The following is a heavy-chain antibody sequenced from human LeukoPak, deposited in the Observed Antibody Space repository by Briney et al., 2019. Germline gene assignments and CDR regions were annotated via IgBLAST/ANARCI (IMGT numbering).Heavy chain of an antibody. J-gene: IGHJ5*02. CDR2: INHRGSDQ. V-gene: IGHV3-7*03. Sequence: GGSLRLSCAASGFTFGSSWMIWVRQAPGEGLEWVAHINHRGSDQRYVDSVKGRFTISRDNTKNSLYLQMNGLRAEDTAVYYCARGIVVSSAAPYSWSDPRGQGTLVIVSS. CDR3: ARGIVVSSAAPYSWSDP. CDR1: GFTFGSSW. D-gene: IGHD2-2*01.